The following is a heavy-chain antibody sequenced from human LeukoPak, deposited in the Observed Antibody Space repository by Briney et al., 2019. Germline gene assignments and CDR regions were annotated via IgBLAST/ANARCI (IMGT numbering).Heavy chain of an antibody. J-gene: IGHJ6*02. CDR2: IDHSGST. V-gene: IGHV4-34*01. CDR3: ARASWGIAAADNYYYYGMDV. Sequence: SETLSLTCAVYGGSFSGYYWSWIRQPPGKGLEWIGEIDHSGSTNYNPSLKSRVTISLDMSKNQFSLKLSSVTAADTAVYYCARASWGIAAADNYYYYGMDVWGQGTTVTVSS. CDR1: GGSFSGYY. D-gene: IGHD6-13*01.